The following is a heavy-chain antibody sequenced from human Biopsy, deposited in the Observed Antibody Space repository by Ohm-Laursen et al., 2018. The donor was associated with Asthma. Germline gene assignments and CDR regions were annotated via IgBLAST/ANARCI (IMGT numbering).Heavy chain of an antibody. V-gene: IGHV1-69*01. CDR2: INSVFGTT. CDR3: ARKAGSCISRTCYSLDF. D-gene: IGHD2-2*01. CDR1: GGTFNTYV. J-gene: IGHJ4*02. Sequence: SSVKVSCKSLGGTFNTYVIGWVRQAPGQGPEWMGGINSVFGTTAYPQKFQDRATITADDSTSTVYMELSSLRSEDTAVYYCARKAGSCISRTCYSLDFWGQGTLATVSS.